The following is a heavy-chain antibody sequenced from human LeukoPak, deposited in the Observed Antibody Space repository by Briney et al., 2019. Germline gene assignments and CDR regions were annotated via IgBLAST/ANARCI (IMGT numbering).Heavy chain of an antibody. CDR2: INPSGGST. CDR1: GYTFTSYY. Sequence: ASVKVSCKASGYTFTSYYMHWVQQAPGQGLEWMGIINPSGGSTSYAQKFQGRVTMTRDTSTSTVYMELSSLRSEDTAVYYCARDIVVVPAAYSLGMDVWGKGTTVTVSS. V-gene: IGHV1-46*01. J-gene: IGHJ6*04. D-gene: IGHD2-2*01. CDR3: ARDIVVVPAAYSLGMDV.